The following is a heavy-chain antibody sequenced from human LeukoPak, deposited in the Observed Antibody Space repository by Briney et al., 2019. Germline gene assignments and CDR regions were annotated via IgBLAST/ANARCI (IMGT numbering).Heavy chain of an antibody. CDR2: IYYTGIT. Sequence: SETLFLTCTVSGGSINSYFWTWIRQSPGKGLEWIGYIYYTGITNYIPSLKSRVTISLDTSKNQSSLKLSAVTAADTAVYYCASLRSDYYAGINVWGQGTTVTVSS. CDR3: ASLRSDYYAGINV. CDR1: GGSINSYF. J-gene: IGHJ6*02. V-gene: IGHV4-59*01.